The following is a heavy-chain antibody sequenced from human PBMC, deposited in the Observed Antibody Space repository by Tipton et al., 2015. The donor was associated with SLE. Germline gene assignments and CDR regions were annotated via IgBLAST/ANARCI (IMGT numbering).Heavy chain of an antibody. D-gene: IGHD6-19*01. V-gene: IGHV4-59*12. Sequence: TLSLTCAVYGGSFSGYYWSWIRQPPGKGLEWIGYIYYSGSTNYNPSLKSRVTISVDTSKNQFSLKLSSVTAADTAVYYCARSTGWAYWVQATQVTVSS. J-gene: IGHJ1*01. CDR1: GGSFSGYY. CDR2: IYYSGST. CDR3: ARSTGWAY.